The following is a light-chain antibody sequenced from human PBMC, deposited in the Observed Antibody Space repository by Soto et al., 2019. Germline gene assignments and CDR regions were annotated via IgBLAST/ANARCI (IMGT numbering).Light chain of an antibody. CDR3: QPYYAYSQ. CDR1: QNIDNW. Sequence: DIQMTQSPSTLSASVGDRVTITCRASQNIDNWLAWYQQKPGKVPNLLIYEASSLESGVPSRFSGSGSGTEFTLTISSLQPDDFPTYYCQPYYAYSQFGQGTRLEIK. J-gene: IGKJ5*01. V-gene: IGKV1-5*01. CDR2: EAS.